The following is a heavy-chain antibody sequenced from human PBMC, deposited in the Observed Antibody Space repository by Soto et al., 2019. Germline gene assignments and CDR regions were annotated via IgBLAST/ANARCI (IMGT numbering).Heavy chain of an antibody. V-gene: IGHV3-23*01. CDR3: AKMGRDAYKPIDT. D-gene: IGHD3-16*01. CDR1: GFTFSDSA. J-gene: IGHJ5*02. CDR2: ISASGYST. Sequence: PRLSCAASGFTFSDSAMGWVRQAPGKGLEWVSSISASGYSTYYADSVKGRFTISRDTSKNTLYLQTNSLRAEGTAMYYCAKMGRDAYKPIDTWGQGSLVTVSS.